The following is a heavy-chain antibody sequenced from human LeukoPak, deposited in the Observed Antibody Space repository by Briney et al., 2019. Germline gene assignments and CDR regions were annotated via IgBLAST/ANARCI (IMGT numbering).Heavy chain of an antibody. Sequence: GASVKVSCKASGYTFTSYYMHWVRQAPGQGLEWMGIINPSGGSTSYAQKFQGRVTMTRDTSTSTVYMELSSLRSEDTAVYYCARVPVGAYGVPYYFDYWGQGTLVTVSS. CDR1: GYTFTSYY. D-gene: IGHD1-26*01. V-gene: IGHV1-46*01. CDR3: ARVPVGAYGVPYYFDY. CDR2: INPSGGST. J-gene: IGHJ4*02.